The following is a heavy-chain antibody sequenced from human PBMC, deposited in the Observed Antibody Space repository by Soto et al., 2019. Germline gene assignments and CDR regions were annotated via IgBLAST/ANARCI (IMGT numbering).Heavy chain of an antibody. D-gene: IGHD3-22*01. Sequence: SETLSLTCTVSGGSISSSSYYWGWIRQPPGKGLEWIGSIYYSGSTYYNPSLKSRVTISVDTSKNQFSLKLSSVTAADTAVYYCARQPRDYYDSSGYYFAYWGQAPLVTVSS. CDR3: ARQPRDYYDSSGYYFAY. J-gene: IGHJ4*02. CDR1: GGSISSSSYY. V-gene: IGHV4-39*01. CDR2: IYYSGST.